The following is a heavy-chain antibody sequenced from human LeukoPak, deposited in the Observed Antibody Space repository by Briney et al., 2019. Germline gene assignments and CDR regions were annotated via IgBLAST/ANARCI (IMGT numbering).Heavy chain of an antibody. J-gene: IGHJ4*02. CDR2: ISGSGGST. Sequence: PGGSLRLSCAASEFTFTTYAMSWVRQAPGKGLEWVSTISGSGGSTYYADSVKGRFTISRDTNTLSLQMDSLGAEDTAVYYCAKSSTRYFFDYWGQGTLVTVSS. CDR3: AKSSTRYFFDY. CDR1: EFTFTTYA. V-gene: IGHV3-23*01.